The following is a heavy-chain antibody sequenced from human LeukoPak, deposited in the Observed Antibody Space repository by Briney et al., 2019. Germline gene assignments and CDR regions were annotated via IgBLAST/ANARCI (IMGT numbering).Heavy chain of an antibody. CDR2: ISGSGGST. J-gene: IGHJ4*02. V-gene: IGHV3-23*01. D-gene: IGHD6-13*01. CDR3: AKGAQQLVYWVDY. Sequence: GGSLRLSCAASRFTFNNYAMSWVRQAPGKGLEWVSVISGSGGSTYYADSVKGRFTISRDNSKNTPYLQMNSLRAEDTAVYYCAKGAQQLVYWVDYWGQGTLVTVSS. CDR1: RFTFNNYA.